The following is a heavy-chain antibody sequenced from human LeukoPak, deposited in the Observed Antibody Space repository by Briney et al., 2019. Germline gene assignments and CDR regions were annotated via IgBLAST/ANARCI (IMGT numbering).Heavy chain of an antibody. J-gene: IGHJ4*02. Sequence: PGGSLRLSCADSGFVFSSYRLHWVRQAPGKGPVWVSHIDGDGSDTDYADSVKGRFTISRDNAKNSLYLQMNSLRAEDTAVYYCARDGYYGSGSYDYWGQGTLVIVSS. D-gene: IGHD3-10*01. CDR1: GFVFSSYR. CDR2: IDGDGSDT. V-gene: IGHV3-74*01. CDR3: ARDGYYGSGSYDY.